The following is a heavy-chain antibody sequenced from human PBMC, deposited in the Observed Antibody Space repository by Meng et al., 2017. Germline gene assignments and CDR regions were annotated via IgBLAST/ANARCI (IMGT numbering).Heavy chain of an antibody. J-gene: IGHJ4*02. CDR3: LDEAPRSDY. V-gene: IGHV3-74*01. D-gene: IGHD1-1*01. CDR2: IIGDGSIT. CDR1: GFTFNNYW. Sequence: VHMVDAGGGLVPPGGSLRLSCAASGFTFNNYWMPWVRQVPGKGLVWVSRIIGDGSITNYADSVKGRFTISRDNAKNTLYLQMNSLRPEDTAVYYCLDEAPRSDYWGQGSLVTVSS.